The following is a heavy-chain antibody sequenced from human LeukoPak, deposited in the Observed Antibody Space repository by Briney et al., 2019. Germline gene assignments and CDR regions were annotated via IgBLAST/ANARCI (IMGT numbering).Heavy chain of an antibody. J-gene: IGHJ5*02. CDR2: INPGGGST. V-gene: IGHV1-46*03. CDR1: GYTFTSYY. CDR3: SRGPTIRGRWFDP. D-gene: IGHD5-24*01. Sequence: ASVKVSCKASGYTFTSYYMHWVRQAPGQGLEWMGIINPGGGSTSYAQKFQGRVTMTRDTSTSTVYMELSSLRSEDTAVYYCSRGPTIRGRWFDPWGQGTLVTVSS.